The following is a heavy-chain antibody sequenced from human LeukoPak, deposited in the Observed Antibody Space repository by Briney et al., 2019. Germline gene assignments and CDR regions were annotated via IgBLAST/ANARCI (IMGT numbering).Heavy chain of an antibody. J-gene: IGHJ3*02. Sequence: PGGSLRLSCAASGFTVSSNYMSWVRQAPGKGLEWVSVIYPGGSALYADSVQGRFTISRDISQNIVYLQINNLRAEDTAVYYCARDRRSGLGHAFDIWGQGTMVTVSS. CDR1: GFTVSSNY. V-gene: IGHV3-53*01. D-gene: IGHD3-3*01. CDR2: IYPGGSA. CDR3: ARDRRSGLGHAFDI.